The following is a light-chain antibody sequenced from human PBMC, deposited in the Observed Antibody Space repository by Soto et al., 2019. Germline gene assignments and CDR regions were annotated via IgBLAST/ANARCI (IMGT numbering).Light chain of an antibody. CDR1: QVISSW. CDR3: HQASSFHLS. J-gene: IGKJ4*01. V-gene: IGKV1-12*01. Sequence: DIQMTQSPSSVSASVVDTVTVSCRASQVISSWLAWYQQKRGRAPNLLIYKASTLQTGVPSRFSGSGSGTDFTLTITNLQPEDFATYYCHQASSFHLSFDGGTKVDIK. CDR2: KAS.